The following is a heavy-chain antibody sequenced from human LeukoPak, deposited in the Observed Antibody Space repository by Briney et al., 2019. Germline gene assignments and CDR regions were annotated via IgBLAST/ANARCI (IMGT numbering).Heavy chain of an antibody. D-gene: IGHD1-26*01. CDR2: IDWEDDK. J-gene: IGHJ4*02. CDR1: GFSLSTSGVG. V-gene: IGHV2-5*02. Sequence: VSGPTLVKPTQTLTLTCTFSGFSLSTSGVGVGWIRQPPGKALEWLAIIDWEDDKRYSPSLKRRLTITKDTSKNRVVLTMTNMHPVDTATYYCAHRVGEDFDYWGQGTLVTVSS. CDR3: AHRVGEDFDY.